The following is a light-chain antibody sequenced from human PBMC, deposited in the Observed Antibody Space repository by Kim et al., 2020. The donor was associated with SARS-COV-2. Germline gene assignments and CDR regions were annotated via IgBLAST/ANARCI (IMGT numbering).Light chain of an antibody. J-gene: IGLJ1*01. V-gene: IGLV3-19*01. CDR1: TLRNYY. Sequence: SSELTQDPAVSVALGQTVRISCQGATLRNYYTNWYQQKPGQAPVLVIYDTSSRPSGIPDRFSGSSSGNTASLTITGAQAEDEADFYCNYRDSTGDAYVFGTGPQLTVL. CDR2: DTS. CDR3: NYRDSTGDAYV.